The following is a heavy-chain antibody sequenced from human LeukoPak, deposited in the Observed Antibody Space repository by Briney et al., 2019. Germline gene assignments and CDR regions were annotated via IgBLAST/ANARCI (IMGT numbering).Heavy chain of an antibody. Sequence: PSETLSLTCTVSGGSISSYYWSWIRQPPGKGLEWIGYIYYSGSTNYNPSLKSRVTISVDTSKNQFSLKLSSVTAADTAVYYCARTRWAVAGTCFDYWGQGTLVTVSS. CDR3: ARTRWAVAGTCFDY. CDR2: IYYSGST. V-gene: IGHV4-59*01. CDR1: GGSISSYY. J-gene: IGHJ4*02. D-gene: IGHD6-19*01.